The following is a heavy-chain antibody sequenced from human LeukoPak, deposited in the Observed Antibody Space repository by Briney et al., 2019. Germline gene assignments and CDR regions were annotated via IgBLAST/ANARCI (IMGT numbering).Heavy chain of an antibody. CDR2: ISDSGGST. J-gene: IGHJ4*02. D-gene: IGHD2-2*01. CDR3: AKDYCSRTSCRFDY. V-gene: IGHV3-23*01. Sequence: GGSLRLSCAASGFTFSSCAMYWVRQAPGKGLQWVSTISDSGGSTHYADSVKGRFTISRDNSKNTLYLQMNSLRDEDTAVYYCAKDYCSRTSCRFDYWGQGTLVTVSS. CDR1: GFTFSSCA.